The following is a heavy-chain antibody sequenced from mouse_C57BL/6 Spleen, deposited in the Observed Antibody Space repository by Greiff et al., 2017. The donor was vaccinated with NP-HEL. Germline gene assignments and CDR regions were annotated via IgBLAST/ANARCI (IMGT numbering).Heavy chain of an antibody. D-gene: IGHD1-1*01. CDR3: ARPYYGSRDWYFDV. V-gene: IGHV1-47*01. CDR2: FHPYNDDT. CDR1: GYTFTTYP. J-gene: IGHJ1*03. Sequence: QVQLKESGAELVKPGASVKMSCKASGYTFTTYPIEWMKQNHGKSLEWIGNFHPYNDDTKYNEKFKGKATLTVEKSSSTVYLELSRLTSDDSAVYYCARPYYGSRDWYFDVWGTGTTVTVSS.